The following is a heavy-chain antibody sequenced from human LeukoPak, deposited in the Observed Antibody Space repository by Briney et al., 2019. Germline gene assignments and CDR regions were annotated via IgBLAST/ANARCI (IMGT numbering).Heavy chain of an antibody. J-gene: IGHJ4*02. Sequence: ASVTVSCKASGYTFTSYGISWVRQAPGQGLEWMGWISAYNGNTNYAQKLQGRVTMTTDTSTSTAYMELRSLRSDDTAVYYCARTYYYDSSGYPVFDYWGQGTLVTVSS. CDR1: GYTFTSYG. V-gene: IGHV1-18*01. D-gene: IGHD3-22*01. CDR2: ISAYNGNT. CDR3: ARTYYYDSSGYPVFDY.